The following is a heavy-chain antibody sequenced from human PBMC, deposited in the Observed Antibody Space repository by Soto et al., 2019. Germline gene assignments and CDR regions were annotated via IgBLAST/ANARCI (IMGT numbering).Heavy chain of an antibody. D-gene: IGHD3-22*01. J-gene: IGHJ4*02. Sequence: GAAVKVSCKASGGTFSSYAISWVRQAPGQGLEWMGGIIPIFGTANYAQKFQGRVTITADKSTSTAYMELSSLRSEDTAVYYCARDDSSGYRPPALDYWGQGTLVTVSS. CDR2: IIPIFGTA. CDR3: ARDDSSGYRPPALDY. V-gene: IGHV1-69*06. CDR1: GGTFSSYA.